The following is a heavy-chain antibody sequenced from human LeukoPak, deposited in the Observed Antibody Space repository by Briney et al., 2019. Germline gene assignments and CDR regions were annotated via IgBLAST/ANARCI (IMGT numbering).Heavy chain of an antibody. CDR2: IYYSGST. V-gene: IGHV4-39*01. J-gene: IGHJ3*01. CDR3: AKAGVRYFDSSGLYAFDF. D-gene: IGHD3-22*01. Sequence: SETLSLTCAVSGGSISSTSYYWAWIRQPPGKGLEWIGTIYYSGSTYHNPSLKSRVTMSIDTSRNQFSLKLSSVDAADTAVYYCAKAGVRYFDSSGLYAFDFWGQGTTVTVSS. CDR1: GGSISSTSYY.